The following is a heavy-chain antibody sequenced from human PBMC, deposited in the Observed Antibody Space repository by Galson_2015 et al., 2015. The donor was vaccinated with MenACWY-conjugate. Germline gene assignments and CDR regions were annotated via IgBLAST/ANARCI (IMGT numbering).Heavy chain of an antibody. J-gene: IGHJ4*02. V-gene: IGHV3-74*01. Sequence: SLRLSCADSGSTLTSDWMHWVRQAPGKGLEWVSRINRDGRSTSYADFVKGRFTDSRDSAKKTLYLEMTSLRVEDTAVYYCGRPHSTSHYCVDYWGRGTLVTVSS. CDR3: GRPHSTSHYCVDY. CDR1: GSTLTSDW. D-gene: IGHD2-2*01. CDR2: INRDGRST.